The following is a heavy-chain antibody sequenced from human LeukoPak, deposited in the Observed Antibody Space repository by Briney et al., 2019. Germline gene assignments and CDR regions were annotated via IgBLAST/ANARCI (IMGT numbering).Heavy chain of an antibody. D-gene: IGHD6-19*01. Sequence: PWGSLRLSCAASGFTFSSYAVSWVRQAPGKGLEWVAAISGSGSNTYHADYVKGRFTISRDNSKNTLYLQMNSLRAEDAAVYYCGKKTGYSSGWYLESWGQGTLVTVSS. V-gene: IGHV3-23*01. CDR1: GFTFSSYA. J-gene: IGHJ4*02. CDR2: ISGSGSNT. CDR3: GKKTGYSSGWYLES.